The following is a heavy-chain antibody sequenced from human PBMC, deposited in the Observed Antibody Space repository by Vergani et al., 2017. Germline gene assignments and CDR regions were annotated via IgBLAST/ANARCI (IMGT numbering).Heavy chain of an antibody. J-gene: IGHJ3*02. V-gene: IGHV5-51*03. CDR2: IYPGDSDT. D-gene: IGHD3-22*01. CDR1: GYSFTSYW. CDR3: ASQSYYDSSGYYYKAFDI. Sequence: EVQLVQSGAEVKTPGESLKISCKGSGYSFTSYWIGWVRQMPGKGLEWMGIIYPGDSDTRYSPSFQGQVTISADKSISTAYLQWSSLKASDTAMYYCASQSYYDSSGYYYKAFDIWGQGTMVTVSS.